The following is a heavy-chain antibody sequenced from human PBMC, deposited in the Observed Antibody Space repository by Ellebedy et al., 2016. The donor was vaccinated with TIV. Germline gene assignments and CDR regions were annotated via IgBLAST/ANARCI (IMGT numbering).Heavy chain of an antibody. V-gene: IGHV4-39*07. CDR1: GGSISSSSFY. CDR2: IYYSGTT. D-gene: IGHD1-1*01. Sequence: MPSETLSLTCTVSGGSISSSSFYWGLIRQPPGKGLEWIGNIYYSGTTYYSPSLKSRVTISVDTSKNQFSLNLNSVTAADTAVYYCARVLRGGRAGDYFDYWGQGTLVTVSS. J-gene: IGHJ4*02. CDR3: ARVLRGGRAGDYFDY.